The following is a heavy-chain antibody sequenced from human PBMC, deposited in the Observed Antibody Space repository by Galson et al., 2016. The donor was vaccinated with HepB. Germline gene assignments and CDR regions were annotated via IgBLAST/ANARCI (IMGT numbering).Heavy chain of an antibody. D-gene: IGHD6-6*01. CDR2: IYSSDST. J-gene: IGHJ3*02. V-gene: IGHV3-53*01. CDR1: GFTVSNSR. Sequence: SLRLSCAASGFTVSNSRMGWVRQPPGKGLEWVSIIYSSDSTYTDSVKGRFTIPRDNSKNTLFHQMNSLRVDDTAVYYCGTSSRAWGPDAFDIGCHGAMVTVSS. CDR3: GTSSRAWGPDAFDI.